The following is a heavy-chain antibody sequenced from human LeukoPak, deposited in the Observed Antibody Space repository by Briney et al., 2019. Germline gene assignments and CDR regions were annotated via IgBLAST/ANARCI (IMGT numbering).Heavy chain of an antibody. CDR3: ASGGLVSRYLEY. Sequence: PSETLSLTCTVSGGSISRYYWSWVRQSAAKGLEWIGRIYTSVRTDYNPSLKSRVRMSVDTSKSDFSLQLTSVTAADTAVYYCASGGLVSRYLEYWGQGTLVTVSS. V-gene: IGHV4-4*07. J-gene: IGHJ4*02. CDR2: IYTSVRT. D-gene: IGHD3-3*01. CDR1: GGSISRYY.